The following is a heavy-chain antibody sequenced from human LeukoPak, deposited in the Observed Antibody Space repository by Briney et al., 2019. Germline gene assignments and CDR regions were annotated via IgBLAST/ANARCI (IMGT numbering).Heavy chain of an antibody. V-gene: IGHV3-53*01. CDR1: RGSISSGAYY. CDR2: IYSGGST. CDR3: ARVTSTYYYMDV. J-gene: IGHJ6*03. Sequence: LSLTCTVSRGSISSGAYYWSWVRQAPGKGLEWVSVIYSGGSTYYADSVKGRFTISRDNSKNTLYLQMNSLRAEDTAVYYCARVTSTYYYMDVWGKGTTVTVSS. D-gene: IGHD3-10*01.